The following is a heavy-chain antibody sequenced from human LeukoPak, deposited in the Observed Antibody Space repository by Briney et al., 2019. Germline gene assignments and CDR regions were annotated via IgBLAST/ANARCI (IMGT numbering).Heavy chain of an antibody. CDR3: ASWSGDSSGYYSRFDY. J-gene: IGHJ4*02. CDR2: ISRSGGST. V-gene: IGHV3-23*01. Sequence: GGSLRLSCAASGFTLGTYDMYWVRQAPGKGLECVSSISRSGGSTYYADSVKGRFTISRDNSKNTLYLQMNSLRAEDTAVYYCASWSGDSSGYYSRFDYWGQGTLVTVSS. CDR1: GFTLGTYD. D-gene: IGHD3-22*01.